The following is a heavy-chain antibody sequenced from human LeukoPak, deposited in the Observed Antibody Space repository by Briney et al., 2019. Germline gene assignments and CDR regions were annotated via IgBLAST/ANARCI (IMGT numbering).Heavy chain of an antibody. D-gene: IGHD2-2*02. CDR3: ARVGGRGYCSSTSCYTPFDY. V-gene: IGHV1-2*02. J-gene: IGHJ4*02. CDR2: INPNSGGT. Sequence: GASVKVSCKASGYTFTGYYMHWVRQAPGQGLEWMGWINPNSGGTNYAQKFQGRVTMTRDTSISTAYMELSRLRSDDTAVYYCARVGGRGYCSSTSCYTPFDYWGQGTLVTVSS. CDR1: GYTFTGYY.